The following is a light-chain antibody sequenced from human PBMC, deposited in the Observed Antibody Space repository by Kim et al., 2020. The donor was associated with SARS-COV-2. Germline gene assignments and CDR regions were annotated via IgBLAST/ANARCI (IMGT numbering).Light chain of an antibody. V-gene: IGKV1-12*01. Sequence: SSSVGDKVTISGRASQEISNWLAWYQQRQGKAPMLLNSHASRLITGVPSRFSGSGSRTNFTLTISSLQPEDYATYYCQQGNKFPYTFCQGTKLVI. CDR1: QEISNW. CDR3: QQGNKFPYT. J-gene: IGKJ2*01. CDR2: HAS.